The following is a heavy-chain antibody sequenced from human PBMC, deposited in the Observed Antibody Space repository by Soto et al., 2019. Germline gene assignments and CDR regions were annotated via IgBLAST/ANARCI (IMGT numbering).Heavy chain of an antibody. Sequence: PGGSLRLSCAASGFTFSSYGMHWVRQAPGKGLEWVAVISYDGSNKYYADSVKGRFTISRDNSKNTLYLQMNSLRAEDTAVYYCAKDPPEATAMEFDYWGQGTLVTVPS. CDR1: GFTFSSYG. J-gene: IGHJ4*02. CDR3: AKDPPEATAMEFDY. CDR2: ISYDGSNK. D-gene: IGHD5-18*01. V-gene: IGHV3-30*18.